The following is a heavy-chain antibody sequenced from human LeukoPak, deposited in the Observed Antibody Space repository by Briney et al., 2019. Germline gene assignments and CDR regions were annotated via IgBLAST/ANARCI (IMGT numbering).Heavy chain of an antibody. CDR1: GFTFSSDS. V-gene: IGHV3-21*01. D-gene: IGHD6-13*01. CDR3: TSNPPGIARDGAEYFQH. CDR2: ITSSSSHI. Sequence: GGSLRLSCAASGFTFSSDSMNWVRQAPGKGLEWVSSITSSSSHIYYADSVKGRFTISRDNAKNSLYLQMNSLRAEDTAVYYCTSNPPGIARDGAEYFQHWGQGTLFTVSS. J-gene: IGHJ1*01.